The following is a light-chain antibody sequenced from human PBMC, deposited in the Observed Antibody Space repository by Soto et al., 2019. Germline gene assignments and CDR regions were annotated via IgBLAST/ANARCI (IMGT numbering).Light chain of an antibody. CDR2: TDD. CDR3: AAWDDSLNALL. V-gene: IGLV1-44*01. J-gene: IGLJ2*01. CDR1: SFNIGSNT. Sequence: QSVLTQPPSASATPGQRVTISCSGSSFNIGSNTVNWYQQLPGTAPKLLMHTDDQRPSGVPDRFSGSKSGTSASLAISGLQYGDEADYFCAAWDDSLNALLFGGGTQLTVL.